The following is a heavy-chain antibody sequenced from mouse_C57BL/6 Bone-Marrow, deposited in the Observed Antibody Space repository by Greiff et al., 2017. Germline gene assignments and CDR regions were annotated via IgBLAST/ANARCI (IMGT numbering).Heavy chain of an antibody. CDR3: AQEIRSPPYYYAIDY. J-gene: IGHJ4*01. D-gene: IGHD2-4*01. CDR1: GYTFTSYW. Sequence: QVQLLQPGAELVKPGASVKLSCKASGYTFTSYWMHLVKQRPGRGLEWIGRLDPNSGGTKYNEQFKSKATLTVDKPSSTAYMQLSSLTSEDSAVYYSAQEIRSPPYYYAIDYWGQGTSGTVSS. V-gene: IGHV1-72*01. CDR2: LDPNSGGT.